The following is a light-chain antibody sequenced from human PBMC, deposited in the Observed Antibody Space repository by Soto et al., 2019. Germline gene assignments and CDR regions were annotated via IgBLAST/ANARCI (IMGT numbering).Light chain of an antibody. Sequence: EIVLTQSPGTLSLTAGERATLSCRASQSVSSSCLAWYQHKPGQAPRLLIYGASSRATGIPDRFSGSGSGTDFTLTISRLEPEDFAVNYCQQYCSSPRTFGQGTKLEIK. CDR3: QQYCSSPRT. J-gene: IGKJ2*02. CDR1: QSVSSSC. V-gene: IGKV3-20*01. CDR2: GAS.